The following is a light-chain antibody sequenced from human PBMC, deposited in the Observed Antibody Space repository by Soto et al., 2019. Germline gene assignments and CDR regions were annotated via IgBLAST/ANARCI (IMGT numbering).Light chain of an antibody. CDR3: QQRSNWPPKYT. V-gene: IGKV3-11*01. CDR2: DSS. Sequence: EIVLPQSPAPPSLSPGEGATLSCTASQSVSSYLAWYQQKPGQAPRLLIYDSSNRATGIPARFSGSGSGTDFTLTISSLEPEDFAVYYCQQRSNWPPKYTFGQGTKLEIK. CDR1: QSVSSY. J-gene: IGKJ2*01.